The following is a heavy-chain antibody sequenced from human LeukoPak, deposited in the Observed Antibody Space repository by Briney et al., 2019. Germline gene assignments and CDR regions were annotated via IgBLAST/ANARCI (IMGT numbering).Heavy chain of an antibody. D-gene: IGHD3-22*01. V-gene: IGHV1-69*13. J-gene: IGHJ3*02. Sequence: ASVKVSCKASGGTFSSYAISWVRQAPGQGLEWMGGIIPIFGTANYAQKFQGRVTTTADESTSTAYMELSSLRSEDTAVYYCARGLGLGAFDIWGQGTMVTVSS. CDR1: GGTFSSYA. CDR2: IIPIFGTA. CDR3: ARGLGLGAFDI.